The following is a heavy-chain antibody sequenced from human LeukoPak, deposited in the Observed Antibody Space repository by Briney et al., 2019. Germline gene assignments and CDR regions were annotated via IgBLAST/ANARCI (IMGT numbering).Heavy chain of an antibody. CDR2: IYYSGYT. J-gene: IGHJ5*02. CDR3: AIRGRVERDSSPGNWLDP. CDR1: GGSISNYY. Sequence: SETLSLTCTVSGGSISNYYWSWIRQPPGKGLEWIGYIYYSGYTNYNPSLMSRVTISFDTSKNHLSLNLRSVTAADSAVYYCAIRGRVERDSSPGNWLDPWGQGTLVTVSS. V-gene: IGHV4-59*08. D-gene: IGHD5-24*01.